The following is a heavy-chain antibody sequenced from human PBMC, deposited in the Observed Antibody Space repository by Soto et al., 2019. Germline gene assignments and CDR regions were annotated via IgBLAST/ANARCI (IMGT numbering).Heavy chain of an antibody. CDR1: GGSIMRTSW. V-gene: IGHV4-4*02. Sequence: QVQLQESGPGLVNPSGTLSLTCAVTGGSIMRTSWWSWVRQPPGKGLEWIGEIYDNGATNYNPSLKSRVTISVDKSNNQISLRLTSVTAADTAVYYCGGDPHRGWPRDYWGQGTLVTVSS. D-gene: IGHD6-19*01. CDR2: IYDNGAT. J-gene: IGHJ4*02. CDR3: GGDPHRGWPRDY.